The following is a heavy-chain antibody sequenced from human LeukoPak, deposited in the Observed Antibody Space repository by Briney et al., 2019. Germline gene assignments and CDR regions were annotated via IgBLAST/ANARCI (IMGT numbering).Heavy chain of an antibody. J-gene: IGHJ5*02. CDR1: GYTFTGYY. CDR3: ARDGNWFNYDFWSGNNWFDP. CDR2: INPNSGGT. Sequence: ASVKVSCKASGYTFTGYYMHWVRQAPGQGLEWMGWINPNSGGTNYAQKFQGRVTMTRDTSISTAYMELSRLRSDDTAVYYCARDGNWFNYDFWSGNNWFDPWGQGTLVTVSS. D-gene: IGHD3-3*01. V-gene: IGHV1-2*02.